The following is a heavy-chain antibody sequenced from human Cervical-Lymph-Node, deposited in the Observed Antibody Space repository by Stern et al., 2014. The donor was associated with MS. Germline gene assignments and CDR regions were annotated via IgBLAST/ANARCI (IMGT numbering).Heavy chain of an antibody. Sequence: EDQLVESGGGLVKPGGSLRLSCAASGFTFSSYSMSWVRQAPGKGLEWVSYIRSSGSPIYYADSVKGRFTISRDNAKNSLYLQMNSLRAEDTAVYYCVRDPQALDYWGQGTLVTVSS. CDR1: GFTFSSYS. D-gene: IGHD3-16*02. J-gene: IGHJ4*02. V-gene: IGHV3-48*01. CDR2: IRSSGSPI. CDR3: VRDPQALDY.